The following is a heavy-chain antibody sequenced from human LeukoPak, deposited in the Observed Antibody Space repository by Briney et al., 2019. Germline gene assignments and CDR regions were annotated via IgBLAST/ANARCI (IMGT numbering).Heavy chain of an antibody. D-gene: IGHD3-10*01. Sequence: ASVKVSFKASGYTFINYNIAWVRQAPGQGLEWMGWISAYNGDTKYGQKVQGRVAMTTDTSTRTAYMELRGLRSDDTAVYYCARDVFEGFGERVVDAFDLWGQGTMVTVSS. CDR1: GYTFINYN. CDR2: ISAYNGDT. J-gene: IGHJ3*01. CDR3: ARDVFEGFGERVVDAFDL. V-gene: IGHV1-18*01.